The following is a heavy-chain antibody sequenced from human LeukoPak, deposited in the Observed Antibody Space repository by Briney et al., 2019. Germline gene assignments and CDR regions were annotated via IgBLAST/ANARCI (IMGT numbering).Heavy chain of an antibody. V-gene: IGHV3-21*01. CDR2: ITRSSNYI. CDR3: ASSRYDSSGYYGIIAY. D-gene: IGHD3-22*01. Sequence: PGGSLRLSCVASGFTFSSYSMNWVRQAPGKGLEWVSSITRSSNYIYYADSVKGRFTISRDNAKNSVYLQMNSLRAEDTAVYYCASSRYDSSGYYGIIAYWGQGTLVTVSS. J-gene: IGHJ4*02. CDR1: GFTFSSYS.